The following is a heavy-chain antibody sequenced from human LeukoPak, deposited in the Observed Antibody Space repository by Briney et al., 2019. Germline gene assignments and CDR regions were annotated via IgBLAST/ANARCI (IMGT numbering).Heavy chain of an antibody. Sequence: SVKVSCKASGGTFSSYAISWVRQAPGQGLEWMGGIIPIFGTANYAQKFQGRVTITADKSASTAYMELSSLRSEDTAVYYCARGDITMVRGVIIPSRFDPWGQGTLVTVSS. CDR1: GGTFSSYA. J-gene: IGHJ5*02. CDR2: IIPIFGTA. V-gene: IGHV1-69*06. CDR3: ARGDITMVRGVIIPSRFDP. D-gene: IGHD3-10*01.